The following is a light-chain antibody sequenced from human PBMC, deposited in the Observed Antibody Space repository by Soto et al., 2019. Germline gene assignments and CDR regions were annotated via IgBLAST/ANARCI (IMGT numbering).Light chain of an antibody. Sequence: ENVLTQSPGTLSLSPGERATLSCRASQSVSSSYLAWYQQKPGQAPRLLIYGASSRATGIPDMFSGSGSGTDFTLTISSLEHEDFAVYYCQQYGSSSYTFGQGTKLEIK. CDR2: GAS. CDR1: QSVSSSY. J-gene: IGKJ2*01. V-gene: IGKV3-20*01. CDR3: QQYGSSSYT.